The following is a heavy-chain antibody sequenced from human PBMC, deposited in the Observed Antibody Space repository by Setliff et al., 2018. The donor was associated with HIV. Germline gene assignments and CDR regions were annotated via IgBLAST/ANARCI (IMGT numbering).Heavy chain of an antibody. CDR3: TRGGDVSPLDY. CDR2: SNPSGGV. Sequence: SETLSLSCAASGFTVRSNYMSWIRQTPGKGLEWIGQSNPSGGVDYNPSLNGRVTISGHTSRNQFSLKLTSLLAADTAVYYCTRGGDVSPLDYWGQGILVTVSS. CDR1: GFTVRSNY. D-gene: IGHD2-21*02. J-gene: IGHJ4*02. V-gene: IGHV4-34*01.